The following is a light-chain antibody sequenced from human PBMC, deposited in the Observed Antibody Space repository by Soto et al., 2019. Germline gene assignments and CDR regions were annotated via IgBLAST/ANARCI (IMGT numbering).Light chain of an antibody. CDR1: QSVLYSGDNRNY. Sequence: DVVMTQYPDSLAVSLGERATINCRSSQSVLYSGDNRNYFGWYQQKPGQPPKLLINWASTREFGVPDRFSGSGSGTDFTLPLSSLQAEDVAIYYCQQYSSAPLTFGGGTKVEIK. J-gene: IGKJ4*01. CDR2: WAS. CDR3: QQYSSAPLT. V-gene: IGKV4-1*01.